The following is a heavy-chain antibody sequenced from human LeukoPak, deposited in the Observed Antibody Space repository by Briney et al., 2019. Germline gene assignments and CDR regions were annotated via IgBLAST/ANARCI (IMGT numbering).Heavy chain of an antibody. D-gene: IGHD6-13*01. CDR1: GFTFSSYW. CDR3: ARLGIITAAGSNDY. J-gene: IGHJ4*02. V-gene: IGHV3-74*01. Sequence: GGSLRLSCAASGFTFSSYWMHWVRHAPGKGLVWVSRINSDGSSTSYADSVKGRFTISRDNAKNSLYLQMNSLRAEDTAVYYCARLGIITAAGSNDYWGQGTLVTVSS. CDR2: INSDGSST.